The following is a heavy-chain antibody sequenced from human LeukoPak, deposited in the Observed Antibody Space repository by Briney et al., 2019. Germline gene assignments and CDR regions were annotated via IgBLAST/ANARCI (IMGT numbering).Heavy chain of an antibody. V-gene: IGHV1-18*01. CDR2: ISGYNGNT. J-gene: IGHJ4*02. D-gene: IGHD6-25*01. CDR1: GYSFSYFG. Sequence: ASVRVSCKASGYSFSYFGINWVRQAPGQGLEWMGWISGYNGNTNYAQKSEGRLTLTTDTATSKVYMELRNLRSDGTAVYYCARGLDAAAGLANFDYWGQGTLVTVSS. CDR3: ARGLDAAAGLANFDY.